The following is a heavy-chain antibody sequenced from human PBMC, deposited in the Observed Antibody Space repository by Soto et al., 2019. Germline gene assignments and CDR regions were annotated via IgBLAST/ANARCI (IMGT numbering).Heavy chain of an antibody. V-gene: IGHV3-33*01. Sequence: GGSLRLSCAASGFTFSSYGMHWVRQAPGKGLEWVAVIWYDGSNKYYADSVKGRFTISRDNSKNTLYLQMNSLRAEDTAVYYCARVRGIAAAEPDYYYYYGMDVWGQGTTVTVSS. J-gene: IGHJ6*02. CDR1: GFTFSSYG. D-gene: IGHD6-13*01. CDR2: IWYDGSNK. CDR3: ARVRGIAAAEPDYYYYYGMDV.